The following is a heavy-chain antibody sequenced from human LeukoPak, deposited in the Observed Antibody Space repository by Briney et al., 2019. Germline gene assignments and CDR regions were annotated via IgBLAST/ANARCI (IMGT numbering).Heavy chain of an antibody. CDR3: ARRSNQQPFHFDY. V-gene: IGHV4-59*01. D-gene: IGHD6-13*01. Sequence: SETLSLTCSVSGGSISNYYWSWIRQPPGKGLEWIGYIYYSGSTTYNPSLKNRRTTSSDTSTNKFSLMLSSVTAADTTALSCARRSNQQPFHFDYWGQGTLVTVSS. CDR1: GGSISNYY. CDR2: IYYSGST. J-gene: IGHJ4*02.